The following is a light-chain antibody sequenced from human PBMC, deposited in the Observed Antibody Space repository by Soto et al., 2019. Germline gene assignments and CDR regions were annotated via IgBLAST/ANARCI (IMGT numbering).Light chain of an antibody. Sequence: EIVLTQSPGTLSLSPGERATLSCRASQSVSSSYLAWYQQKPGQAPRLLIYGASSRATGIPDRYGGGGSGSAFTLTISRLEPEDFAVYYCQQYGRSPGYTFGQGTKLEIK. CDR3: QQYGRSPGYT. CDR1: QSVSSSY. V-gene: IGKV3-20*01. CDR2: GAS. J-gene: IGKJ2*01.